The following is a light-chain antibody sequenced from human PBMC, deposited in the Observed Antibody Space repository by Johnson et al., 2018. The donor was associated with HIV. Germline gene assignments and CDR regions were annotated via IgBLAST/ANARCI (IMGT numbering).Light chain of an antibody. CDR3: GTWDNSLRTAF. Sequence: QAVLTQPPSVSAAPGQKVTISCSGSSSNIGNNYVSWYQQLPGTAPKLLIYDNNKRPSGIPDRFSGSKSGTSATLGITGLQTGDEADYYCGTWDNSLRTAFFGTRTKVTVL. CDR2: DNN. V-gene: IGLV1-51*01. J-gene: IGLJ1*01. CDR1: SSNIGNNY.